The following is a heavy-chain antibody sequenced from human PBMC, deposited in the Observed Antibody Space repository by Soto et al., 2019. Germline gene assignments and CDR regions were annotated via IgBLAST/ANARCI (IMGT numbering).Heavy chain of an antibody. J-gene: IGHJ6*02. CDR1: GFTFSSYS. CDR2: ISGSSSYI. V-gene: IGHV3-21*01. CDR3: ARALSPFYYYYYGMDV. Sequence: GGSLRLSCAASGFTFSSYSMNWVRQAPGKGLEWVSSISGSSSYIYYADSVKGRFTISRDNAKNSLYLQMNSLRAEDTAVYYCARALSPFYYYYYGMDVWGQGTTVTVSS.